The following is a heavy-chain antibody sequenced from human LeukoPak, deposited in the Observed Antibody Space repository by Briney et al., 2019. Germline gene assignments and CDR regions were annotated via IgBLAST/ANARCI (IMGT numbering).Heavy chain of an antibody. Sequence: GGSLRLSCAASGFTFSNYWMSWVRQAPGKGLEWVANIKEDGSEIHYVDSVNGRFTISRDNAKNSLYLQMNSLRAEDTSMYYCAREGSGRYVGTGAQSWGRGTLVTVSS. CDR2: IKEDGSEI. V-gene: IGHV3-7*01. J-gene: IGHJ5*02. CDR1: GFTFSNYW. D-gene: IGHD6-19*01. CDR3: AREGSGRYVGTGAQS.